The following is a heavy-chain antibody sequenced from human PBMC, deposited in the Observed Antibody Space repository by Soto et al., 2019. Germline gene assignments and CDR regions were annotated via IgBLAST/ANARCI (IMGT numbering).Heavy chain of an antibody. D-gene: IGHD3-10*01. J-gene: IGHJ6*02. Sequence: QVPLVQSGAEVKKPGASVKVSCKASGYTFTSYGISWVRQAPGQGLEWMGWISAYNGNTNYAQKLQGRVTMTTDTSTRKAYMELRSLRSDDTAVYYCARSMVRGAQSPYYYGMDVWGQGTTVTVSS. V-gene: IGHV1-18*01. CDR1: GYTFTSYG. CDR2: ISAYNGNT. CDR3: ARSMVRGAQSPYYYGMDV.